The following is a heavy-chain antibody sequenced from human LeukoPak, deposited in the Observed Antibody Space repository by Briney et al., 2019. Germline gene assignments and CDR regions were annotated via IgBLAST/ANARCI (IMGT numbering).Heavy chain of an antibody. CDR3: ARVKYGAFDI. V-gene: IGHV4-4*07. D-gene: IGHD2-8*01. J-gene: IGHJ3*02. Sequence: ASETLSLTCTLSGGSISSYYWSWIRHPAGKGLECIGRIYTSGSTNYNPSLKSRVTMSVDTSKNQFSLKLSSVTAADTAMYYCARVKYGAFDIWGQGTMVTVSS. CDR1: GGSISSYY. CDR2: IYTSGST.